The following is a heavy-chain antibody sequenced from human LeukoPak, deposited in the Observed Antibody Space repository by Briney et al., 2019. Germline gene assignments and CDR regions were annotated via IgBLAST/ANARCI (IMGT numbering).Heavy chain of an antibody. CDR2: ISYDGSNK. Sequence: PGGSLRLSCAASGFTFSSYAMHWVRQAPGKGLEWVAVISYDGSNKYYADSVKGRFTISRDNSMNTLFLQMNSLRAEDTAVYYCAKDGGGSLEWLPPMDVWGQGTTVTVSS. CDR1: GFTFSSYA. J-gene: IGHJ6*02. CDR3: AKDGGGSLEWLPPMDV. D-gene: IGHD3-3*01. V-gene: IGHV3-30-3*01.